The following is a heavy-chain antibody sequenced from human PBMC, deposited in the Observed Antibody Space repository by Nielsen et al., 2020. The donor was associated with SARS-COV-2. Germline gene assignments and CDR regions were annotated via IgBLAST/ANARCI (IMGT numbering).Heavy chain of an antibody. J-gene: IGHJ5*02. CDR1: GFTFSSYY. Sequence: GESLKISCAGSGFTFSSYYFNWVRQAPGKGLEWVSSISATGNFIFYADSVKGRFTISRDNAKNSLYLQMNSLRADDTAVYYCARFGPSSFVEYQPQNWFDPWGQGTLVTVSS. CDR2: ISATGNFI. V-gene: IGHV3-21*04. D-gene: IGHD2-2*01. CDR3: ARFGPSSFVEYQPQNWFDP.